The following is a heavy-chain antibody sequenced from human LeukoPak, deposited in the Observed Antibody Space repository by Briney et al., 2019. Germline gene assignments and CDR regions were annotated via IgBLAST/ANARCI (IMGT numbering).Heavy chain of an antibody. V-gene: IGHV4-34*01. CDR3: ATNYDSSGYSLGY. J-gene: IGHJ4*02. CDR2: INHSGST. Sequence: PSETLSLTYAVYGGSFSGYYWSWIRQPPGKGLEWIGEINHSGSTNYNPSLKTGVTISVDTSKNQFSLKLSSVTDADTAVYYCATNYDSSGYSLGYWGQGTLVTVSS. CDR1: GGSFSGYY. D-gene: IGHD3-22*01.